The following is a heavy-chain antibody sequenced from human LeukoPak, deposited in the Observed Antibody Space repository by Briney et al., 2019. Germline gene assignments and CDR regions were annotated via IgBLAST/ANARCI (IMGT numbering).Heavy chain of an antibody. CDR1: GFTFSSYA. CDR3: AKASGYSYGYYIDY. V-gene: IGHV3-23*01. CDR2: ISGSGGST. J-gene: IGHJ4*02. D-gene: IGHD5-18*01. Sequence: PGGSLRLSCAASGFTFSSYAMSWVRQAPGKGLEWVSAISGSGGSTYYADSVKGRFTISRDNSKTTLYLQMNSLRAEDTAVYYCAKASGYSYGYYIDYWGQGTLVTASS.